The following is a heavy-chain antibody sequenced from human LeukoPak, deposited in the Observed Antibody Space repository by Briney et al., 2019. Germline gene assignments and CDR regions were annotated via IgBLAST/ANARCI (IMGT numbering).Heavy chain of an antibody. V-gene: IGHV1-18*01. CDR2: ISAYNGNT. Sequence: ASVKVSCKAFGYTFTSYGISWVRQAPGQGLEWMGWISAYNGNTNYAQKLQGRVTMTTDTSTSTAYMELRSLRSDDTAVYYCARERDRIYDYVWGSYRFDYWGQGTLVTVSS. J-gene: IGHJ4*02. D-gene: IGHD3-16*02. CDR1: GYTFTSYG. CDR3: ARERDRIYDYVWGSYRFDY.